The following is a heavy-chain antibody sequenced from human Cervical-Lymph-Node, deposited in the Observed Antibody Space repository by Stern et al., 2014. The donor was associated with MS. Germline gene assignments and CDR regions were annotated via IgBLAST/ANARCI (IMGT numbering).Heavy chain of an antibody. CDR2: VNPNTGDP. CDR3: AAESADYVSKALDY. CDR1: GYSFTHIY. V-gene: IGHV1-2*02. Sequence: VQLVESGAEVKKPGASVKVSCKASGYSFTHIYMHWVRQAPGPGLEWMGWVNPNTGDPPFARNFQGRVTLTRDTSINTAYMEVSRLTSDDTAVYYCAAESADYVSKALDYWGQGTLVTVSS. J-gene: IGHJ4*02. D-gene: IGHD4-17*01.